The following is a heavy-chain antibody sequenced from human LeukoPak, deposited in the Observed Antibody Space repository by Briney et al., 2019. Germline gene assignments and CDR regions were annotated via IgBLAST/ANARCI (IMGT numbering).Heavy chain of an antibody. Sequence: ASVKVSCKASGYTFTSYGISWVRQAPGQGLEWIGWISAYNGNTNYAQKLQGRVTMTTDTSTSTAYMELRSLRSDDTAVYYCARDGKLQYQYYYYYYGMDVWGQGTTVTVSS. V-gene: IGHV1-18*01. CDR2: ISAYNGNT. J-gene: IGHJ6*02. CDR1: GYTFTSYG. CDR3: ARDGKLQYQYYYYYYGMDV. D-gene: IGHD4-11*01.